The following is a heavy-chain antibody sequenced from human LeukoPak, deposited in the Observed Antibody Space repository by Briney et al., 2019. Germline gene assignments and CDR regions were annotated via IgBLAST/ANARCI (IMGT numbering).Heavy chain of an antibody. Sequence: GASVKVSCKASGYTFTSYGISWVRQAPGQGLEWMGWISAYNGNTNYAQKLQGRVTMTTDTSTSTAYMELRSLRSDDTAVYYCARDVGDCSGGSCYSGVGWYFDLWGRGTLVTVSS. D-gene: IGHD2-15*01. CDR2: ISAYNGNT. CDR1: GYTFTSYG. V-gene: IGHV1-18*01. CDR3: ARDVGDCSGGSCYSGVGWYFDL. J-gene: IGHJ2*01.